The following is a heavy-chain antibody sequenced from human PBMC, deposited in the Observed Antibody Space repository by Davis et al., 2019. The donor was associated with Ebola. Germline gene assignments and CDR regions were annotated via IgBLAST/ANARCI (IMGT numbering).Heavy chain of an antibody. CDR1: GCSISSYY. Sequence: PSETLSLTCTVSGCSISSYYWSWIRQPPGKGLEWIGEIYHSGSTNYNPSLKSRVTISVDKSKNQFSLKLSSVTAADTAVYARTVQLLGSAFDIWGQGTMVTVSS. V-gene: IGHV4-59*12. CDR3: TVQLLGSAFDI. CDR2: IYHSGST. J-gene: IGHJ3*02. D-gene: IGHD2-2*01.